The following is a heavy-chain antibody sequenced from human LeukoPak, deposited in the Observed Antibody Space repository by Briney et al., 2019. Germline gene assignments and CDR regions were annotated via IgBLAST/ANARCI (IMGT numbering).Heavy chain of an antibody. D-gene: IGHD4-17*01. Sequence: SVKVSCKASGGTFSSYAISWVRQAPGQGLEWMGGIIPIFGPAKYAQRFQGRVTVTTDESTSTAYMELSSLRSEDTAVYYCARGDDYGDFVALNYWGQGTLVTVSS. CDR3: ARGDDYGDFVALNY. CDR2: IIPIFGPA. V-gene: IGHV1-69*05. J-gene: IGHJ4*02. CDR1: GGTFSSYA.